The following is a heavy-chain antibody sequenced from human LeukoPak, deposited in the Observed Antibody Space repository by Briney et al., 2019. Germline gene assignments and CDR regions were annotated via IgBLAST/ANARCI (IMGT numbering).Heavy chain of an antibody. CDR3: TTYYDSGPSKD. Sequence: TGESLKISCKGSGYSFTTYWMTWVRQAPGKGLEWVANINKNGGDQYYGDSVKGRFTISRDNTKNSLYLQMNSLRAEDTAMYYCTTYYDSGPSKDWGQGTLVTVSS. CDR2: INKNGGDQ. D-gene: IGHD3-22*01. J-gene: IGHJ4*02. CDR1: GYSFTTYW. V-gene: IGHV3-7*05.